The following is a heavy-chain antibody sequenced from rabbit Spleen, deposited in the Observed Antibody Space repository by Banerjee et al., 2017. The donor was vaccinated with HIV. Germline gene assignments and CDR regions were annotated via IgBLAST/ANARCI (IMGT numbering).Heavy chain of an antibody. CDR3: ARSGANAAAYEFNW. CDR1: GFSFSSSYY. D-gene: IGHD6-1*01. J-gene: IGHJ4*01. Sequence: QEQLVESGGDLVKPGASLTLTCTASGFSFSSSYYMCWVRQAPGKGLEWIGCIYGGSGSPNSAGGAKARFPTSKPSPTPVTLQMAGLTPADPPPYFCARSGANAAAYEFNWGGQGPLVPVS. CDR2: IYGGSGSP. V-gene: IGHV1S45*01.